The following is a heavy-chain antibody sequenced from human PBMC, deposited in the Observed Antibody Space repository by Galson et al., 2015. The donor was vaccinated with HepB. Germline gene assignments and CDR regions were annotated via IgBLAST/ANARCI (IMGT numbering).Heavy chain of an antibody. CDR1: GYTFSSYS. Sequence: SVKVSCKASGYTFSSYSITWVRQAPGQGLEWMGWISPYNRDTDFARKLQGRVTLSTETFTNTAYLELRSLRSDDTAIYYCARGALVGVLGGTHNNWFDPWGQGTLVTVSS. V-gene: IGHV1-18*01. J-gene: IGHJ5*02. D-gene: IGHD2-15*01. CDR2: ISPYNRDT. CDR3: ARGALVGVLGGTHNNWFDP.